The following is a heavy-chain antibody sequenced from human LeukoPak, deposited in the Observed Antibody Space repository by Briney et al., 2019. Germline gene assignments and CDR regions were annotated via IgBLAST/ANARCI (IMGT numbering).Heavy chain of an antibody. CDR2: ISADNGNT. Sequence: ASVKVSCKASGYTFTSYDITWVRQAPGQGLEWMGWISADNGNTNYAQKLQGRVTMTTDTSTNTAYMELRSLRSDDTAVYYCARLGLVVYQSIVVVSSGIDYWGQGTLVTVSS. V-gene: IGHV1-18*01. D-gene: IGHD3-22*01. CDR1: GYTFTSYD. CDR3: ARLGLVVYQSIVVVSSGIDY. J-gene: IGHJ4*02.